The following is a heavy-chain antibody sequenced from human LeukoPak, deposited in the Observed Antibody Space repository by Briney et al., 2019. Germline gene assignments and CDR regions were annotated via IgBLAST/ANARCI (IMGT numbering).Heavy chain of an antibody. CDR1: GFTFSSYA. J-gene: IGHJ4*02. V-gene: IGHV3-23*01. CDR2: ISGSGGST. CDR3: ARESIVATIWEDY. D-gene: IGHD5-12*01. Sequence: GGSLRLSCAASGFTFSSYAMSWVRQAPGKGLEWVSAISGSGGSTYYADSVKGRFTISRDNAKNSLYLQMNSLRAEDTAVYYCARESIVATIWEDYWGQGTLVTVSS.